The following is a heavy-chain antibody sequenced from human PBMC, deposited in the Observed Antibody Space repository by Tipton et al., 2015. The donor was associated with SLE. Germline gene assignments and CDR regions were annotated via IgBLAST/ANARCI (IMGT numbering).Heavy chain of an antibody. D-gene: IGHD3-10*01. CDR3: SRQRLRLLSPLDA. J-gene: IGHJ6*02. CDR2: FCNSVST. Sequence: TLSLTCSVSGVSISTYYWSWIRQSPGKGLEWIGFFCNSVSTNYDPSLKSRGTISVDTSKNHFSLELTSVTAADTAVYYCSRQRLRLLSPLDAWGQGTTVTVS. CDR1: GVSISTYY. V-gene: IGHV4-59*08.